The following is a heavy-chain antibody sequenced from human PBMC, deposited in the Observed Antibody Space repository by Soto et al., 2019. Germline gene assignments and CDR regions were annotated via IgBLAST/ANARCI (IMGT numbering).Heavy chain of an antibody. CDR3: ARAPVTIFGVGYYFDY. J-gene: IGHJ4*02. CDR2: IYYSGST. Sequence: SETLSLTCTVSGGSISSYYWSWIRQPPGKGLEWIGYIYYSGSTNYNPSLKSRVTISVDTSKNQFSLKLSSVTAADTAVYYCARAPVTIFGVGYYFDYWGQGTLVTVSS. V-gene: IGHV4-59*08. D-gene: IGHD3-3*01. CDR1: GGSISSYY.